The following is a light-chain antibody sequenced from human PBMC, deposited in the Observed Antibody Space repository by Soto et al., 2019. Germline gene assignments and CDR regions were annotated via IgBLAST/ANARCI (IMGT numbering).Light chain of an antibody. CDR2: GNS. CDR3: QSYDSSLSGDV. Sequence: QSVLTQPPSVSGAPGQRVTISCTGSSSNIGAGYDVHWYQQLPGTAPKLLIYGNSNRPSGVPDRFSGSKSGTSASLANTGLQAEDEADYYCQSYDSSLSGDVFGTGTKLTVL. CDR1: SSNIGAGYD. J-gene: IGLJ1*01. V-gene: IGLV1-40*01.